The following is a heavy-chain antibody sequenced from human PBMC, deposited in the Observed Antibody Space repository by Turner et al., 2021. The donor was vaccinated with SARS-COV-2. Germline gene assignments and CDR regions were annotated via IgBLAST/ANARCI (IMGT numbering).Heavy chain of an antibody. D-gene: IGHD1-1*01. CDR1: EFTFGSYI. J-gene: IGHJ6*02. CDR2: ISSSSSDI. V-gene: IGHV3-21*01. Sequence: EEQLVESGGGLVMPGASLILSCSASEFTFGSYIMNWVRQALGKGLEWVSSISSSSSDIYYADSLKGRFTISRDNAKNSLYLQMNSLRAEDTTVYYCARGSPGEDFYYYGMGDWGQGTTVTVSS. CDR3: ARGSPGEDFYYYGMGD.